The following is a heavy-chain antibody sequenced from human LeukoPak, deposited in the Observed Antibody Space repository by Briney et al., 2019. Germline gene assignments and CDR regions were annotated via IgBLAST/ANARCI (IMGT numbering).Heavy chain of an antibody. CDR2: IYPGDSDT. CDR3: ATHYYDSSGYHVDAMDV. CDR1: GYSFTSYW. D-gene: IGHD3-22*01. Sequence: GESLKISCKGSGYSFTSYWIGWVRQMPGKGLEWMGIIYPGDSDTRYSPSFQGQVTISADKSISTAYLQWSSLKASDTAMYYCATHYYDSSGYHVDAMDVWGQGTTVTVSS. J-gene: IGHJ6*02. V-gene: IGHV5-51*01.